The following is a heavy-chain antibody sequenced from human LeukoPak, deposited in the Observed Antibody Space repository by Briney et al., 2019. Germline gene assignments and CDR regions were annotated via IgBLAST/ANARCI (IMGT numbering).Heavy chain of an antibody. D-gene: IGHD3-22*01. V-gene: IGHV3-23*01. CDR3: AKDRLTYYYDSSGYPY. CDR1: GFTFSSSA. CDR2: ISASGGST. Sequence: GGSLRLSCAASGFTFSSSAMSWVRQVPGKGLEWVSGISASGGSTSYADSVRGRFTISRDNSKNTLYVQMNSLRDEDTAVYYCAKDRLTYYYDSSGYPYWGQGTLVTVSS. J-gene: IGHJ4*02.